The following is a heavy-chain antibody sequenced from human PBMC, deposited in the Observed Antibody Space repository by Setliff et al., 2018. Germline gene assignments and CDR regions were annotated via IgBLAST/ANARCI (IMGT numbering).Heavy chain of an antibody. J-gene: IGHJ6*03. CDR2: INSGGTKI. D-gene: IGHD5-18*01. CDR1: GFFFRSYE. V-gene: IGHV3-48*03. CDR3: ARGQQQLWPQADNYYMDV. Sequence: GGSLRLSCAASGFFFRSYEMNWVRQTPGKGLEWVSYINSGGTKIYYADSVEGRFTISRDNGKNSLFLQMNSLRAEDTAVYYCARGQQQLWPQADNYYMDVWGKGTTVTVSS.